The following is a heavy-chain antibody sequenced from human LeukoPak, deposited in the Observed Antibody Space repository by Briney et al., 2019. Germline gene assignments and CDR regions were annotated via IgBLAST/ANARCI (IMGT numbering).Heavy chain of an antibody. CDR2: IIPILGIA. D-gene: IGHD1-20*01. CDR3: ARDPVSGVGDY. J-gene: IGHJ4*02. V-gene: IGHV1-69*04. CDR1: GGTFSSYA. Sequence: SVKVSCKASGGTFSSYAISWVRQAPGQGLEWMGRIIPILGIANYAQKFQGRVMITADKSTSTAYMELSSLRSEDTAVYYCARDPVSGVGDYWGQGTLVTVSS.